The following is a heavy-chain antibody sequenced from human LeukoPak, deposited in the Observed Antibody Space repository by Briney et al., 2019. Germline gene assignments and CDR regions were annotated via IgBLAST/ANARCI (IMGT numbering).Heavy chain of an antibody. J-gene: IGHJ4*02. CDR2: IYDRGNT. V-gene: IGHV4-59*08. CDR1: GGSFSGYY. Sequence: SETLSLTCAVYGGSFSGYYWSWIRQPPGKGLEWIGYIYDRGNTNYNPSLKSRVTISLDTSKNQFSLKLSSATAADTAVYYCARHRDLPAEIDYWGQGTLVTVSS. CDR3: ARHRDLPAEIDY. D-gene: IGHD2-2*01.